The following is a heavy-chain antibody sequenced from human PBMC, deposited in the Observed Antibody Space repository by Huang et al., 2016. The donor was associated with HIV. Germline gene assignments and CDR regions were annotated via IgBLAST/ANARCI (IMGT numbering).Heavy chain of an antibody. CDR3: AYQQWLVGGLNH. CDR2: IGGASSYI. CDR1: GFAFSSYG. V-gene: IGHV3-21*02. Sequence: EVELVESGGGLVKPGGSLRLSCAASGFAFSSYGMNWVRQAPGKALECVTFIGGASSYIYYADSVKGRVTIPRDNAKSSIYLQLDSLRAEDTAVYYCAYQQWLVGGLNHWGQGTLVVVSS. D-gene: IGHD6-19*01. J-gene: IGHJ5*02.